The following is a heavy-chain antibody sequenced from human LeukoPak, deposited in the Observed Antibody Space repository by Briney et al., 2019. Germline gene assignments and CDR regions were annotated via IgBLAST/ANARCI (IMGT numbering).Heavy chain of an antibody. CDR2: IYPDDSET. CDR3: ARLGGDTYYFGSASYPNWYFDL. V-gene: IGHV5-51*01. CDR1: GYTFTTYW. Sequence: GESLKISCQASGYTFTTYWIGWVRQMPGKGLECMGIIYPDDSETTYSPSFQGQVTISADKSFSTAYLQWSSLKASDTAIYYCARLGGDTYYFGSASYPNWYFDLWGRGTLVTVSS. J-gene: IGHJ2*01. D-gene: IGHD3-10*01.